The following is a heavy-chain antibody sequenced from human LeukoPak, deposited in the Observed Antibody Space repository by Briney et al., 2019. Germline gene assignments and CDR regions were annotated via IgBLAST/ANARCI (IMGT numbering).Heavy chain of an antibody. V-gene: IGHV4-31*03. D-gene: IGHD2-15*01. CDR1: GGSISSGGYY. CDR3: ARAPGYCSSGSCYTPPAEYFQH. J-gene: IGHJ1*01. CDR2: IYYSGST. Sequence: SETLSLTCTVSGGSISSGGYYWSWIRQHPGKGLEWIGYIYYSGSTYYNPSLKSRVTISVDTSKNQFSLKLSSVTAADTAVYYCARAPGYCSSGSCYTPPAEYFQHWGQGTLVTVSS.